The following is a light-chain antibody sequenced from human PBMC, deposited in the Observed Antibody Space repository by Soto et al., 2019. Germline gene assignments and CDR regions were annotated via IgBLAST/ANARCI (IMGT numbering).Light chain of an antibody. CDR1: QSVSSN. CDR3: QQYGSSPRT. V-gene: IGKV3-20*01. J-gene: IGKJ1*01. CDR2: GAS. Sequence: EIVMTQSPATLSVSPGERATLSCRASQSVSSNLAWYQQKPGQAPRLLIYGASTRATGIPDRFSGSGSGTDFSLTISRLEAEDFAVYYCQQYGSSPRTFGQGTKVDNK.